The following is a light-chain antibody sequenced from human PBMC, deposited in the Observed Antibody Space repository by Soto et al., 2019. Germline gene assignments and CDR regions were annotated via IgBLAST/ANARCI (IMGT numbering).Light chain of an antibody. J-gene: IGLJ3*02. CDR3: SSYTSSSTRV. CDR2: DVS. V-gene: IGLV2-14*01. Sequence: QSALTQPASVSGSSGQSMTISCTGTSSDVGGYNYVSWYPQHPGKAPKLMIYDVSNRPSGVSNRFYGSKSGNTASLTISGLQAEDEADYYCSSYTSSSTRVFGGGTKLTVL. CDR1: SSDVGGYNY.